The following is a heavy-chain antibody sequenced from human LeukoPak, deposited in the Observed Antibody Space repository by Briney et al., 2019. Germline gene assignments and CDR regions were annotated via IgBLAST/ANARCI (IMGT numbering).Heavy chain of an antibody. J-gene: IGHJ4*02. D-gene: IGHD2-2*01. Sequence: GRTLSLSCAASGFTFSSYNMNWVRQAPGKGREGLSSISPSSGYMYYAASVKGRFTISRDNSKNTLYLQMNSLRAEDTAVYYCAKDVGYCSSTSCQGSFGYWGQGTLVTVSS. V-gene: IGHV3-21*01. CDR2: ISPSSGYM. CDR1: GFTFSSYN. CDR3: AKDVGYCSSTSCQGSFGY.